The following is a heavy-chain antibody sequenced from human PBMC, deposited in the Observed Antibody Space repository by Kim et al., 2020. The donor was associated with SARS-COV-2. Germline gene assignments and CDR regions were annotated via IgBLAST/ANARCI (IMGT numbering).Heavy chain of an antibody. CDR3: ARVKGGYDGDDPIDY. D-gene: IGHD5-12*01. J-gene: IGHJ4*02. Sequence: PSLKSRVTISVDTSKNQFSLKLSSVTAADTAVYYCARVKGGYDGDDPIDYWGQGTLVTVSS. V-gene: IGHV4-59*01.